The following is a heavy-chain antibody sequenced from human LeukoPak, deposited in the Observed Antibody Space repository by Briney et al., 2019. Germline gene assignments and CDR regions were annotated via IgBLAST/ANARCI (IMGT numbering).Heavy chain of an antibody. CDR3: AKNYGSGSSVKYYYYMDV. D-gene: IGHD3-10*01. CDR2: ISASGGST. V-gene: IGHV3-23*01. J-gene: IGHJ6*03. Sequence: GGSLRLSCAASGFTFTSYAMSWVRQAPKKGLEWVSVISASGGSTNYADSVKGRFTISRDNSKNTLYLQMNSPRAEDSAVYYCAKNYGSGSSVKYYYYMDVWGKGTTVTVSS. CDR1: GFTFTSYA.